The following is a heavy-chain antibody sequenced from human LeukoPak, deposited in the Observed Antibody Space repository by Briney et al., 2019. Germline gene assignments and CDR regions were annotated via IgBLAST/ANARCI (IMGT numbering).Heavy chain of an antibody. Sequence: SETLSRTCNVSGGSMSNMYYGGWIRQPPGEGLGWIGNIFYTRITYYNQSLRSRVTISVDTSTNQFSLKLTSLTAADTAVYYCPRLRTLSITTPADWGQGTLVTVSS. CDR2: IFYTRIT. J-gene: IGHJ4*01. V-gene: IGHV4-39*01. CDR1: GGSMSNMYY. CDR3: PRLRTLSITTPAD. D-gene: IGHD5-24*01.